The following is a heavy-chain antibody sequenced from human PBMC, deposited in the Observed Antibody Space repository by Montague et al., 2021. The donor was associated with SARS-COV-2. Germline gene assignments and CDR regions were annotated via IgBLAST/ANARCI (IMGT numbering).Heavy chain of an antibody. Sequence: SLRLSCAASGFAFSTYAVSWVRQAPGKGLEWVAVINYSGVDAFCADSVRGRFTISRDSSRNTVYLQMNSLRAADTAVYQCAKHRENSGISYYFDSWGQGTLVTVSS. CDR2: INYSGVDA. CDR3: AKHRENSGISYYFDS. V-gene: IGHV3-23*01. CDR1: GFAFSTYA. D-gene: IGHD1-7*01. J-gene: IGHJ4*02.